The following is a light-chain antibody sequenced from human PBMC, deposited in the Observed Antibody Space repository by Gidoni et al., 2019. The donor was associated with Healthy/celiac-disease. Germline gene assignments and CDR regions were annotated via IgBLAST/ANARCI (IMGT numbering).Light chain of an antibody. CDR3: QQYNNWPLT. CDR1: QSVSSN. V-gene: IGKV3-15*01. Sequence: EIVMTQSPATLSVSPGERATLSCRASQSVSSNLAWYQQNPGQAPRLLNYGAATRATGIPARFSGSGSGTEFTLTISSLQSEDFAVYYCQQYNNWPLTFGGGTKVEIK. CDR2: GAA. J-gene: IGKJ4*01.